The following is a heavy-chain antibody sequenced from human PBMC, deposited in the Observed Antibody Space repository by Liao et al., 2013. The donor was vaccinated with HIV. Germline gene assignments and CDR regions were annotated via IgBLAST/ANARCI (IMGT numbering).Heavy chain of an antibody. Sequence: QVQLQQWGAGLLKPSETLSLTCSVFGGSFSGYYWSWIRQPPGKGLEWIGEINHSGSTNYNPSLKSRVTISVDTSKNQFSLRLSSVTAADTAFYYCAREDRSGGYYFDHWGQGTRVTVSS. V-gene: IGHV4-34*01. CDR2: INHSGST. D-gene: IGHD3-10*01. J-gene: IGHJ4*02. CDR1: GGSFSGYY. CDR3: AREDRSGGYYFDH.